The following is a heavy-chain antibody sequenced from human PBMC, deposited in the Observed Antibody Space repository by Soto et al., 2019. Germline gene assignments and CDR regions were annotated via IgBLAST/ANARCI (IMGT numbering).Heavy chain of an antibody. CDR3: ARDLKGDTKLDY. CDR1: GFIFSNYA. CDR2: ISYDGNTQ. J-gene: IGHJ4*02. D-gene: IGHD1-26*01. Sequence: QVQLVESGGGVVQPGGSLRLSCAASGFIFSNYAMQWVRQAPGKGLERMAAISYDGNTQYYADSVRGRFTISRDNSKNTVYVQMISLRAEDTAVYYCARDLKGDTKLDYWGQGTRVTVSS. V-gene: IGHV3-30-3*01.